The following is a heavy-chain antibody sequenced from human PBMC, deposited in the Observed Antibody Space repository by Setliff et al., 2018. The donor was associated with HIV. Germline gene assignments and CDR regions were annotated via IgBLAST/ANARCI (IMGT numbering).Heavy chain of an antibody. Sequence: SETLSLTCAVSGYSISSGYYWGWIRQPPGKGLEWIGSIFHSGTTYYNPSLQSRVTISADTSKNQFSLKLSSVTAADTALYYCARADSSTWSHYFDYWGQGTLVTVSS. CDR3: ARADSSTWSHYFDY. CDR1: GYSISSGYY. V-gene: IGHV4-38-2*01. CDR2: IFHSGTT. D-gene: IGHD6-6*01. J-gene: IGHJ4*02.